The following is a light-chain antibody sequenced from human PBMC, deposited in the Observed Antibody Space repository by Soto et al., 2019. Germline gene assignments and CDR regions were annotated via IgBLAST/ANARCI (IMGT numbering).Light chain of an antibody. CDR3: AAWDDSLNGLV. CDR2: NNN. Sequence: QSVLTQPPSASGTPGQRVTISCSGSSSNIASNTVNWYQQLPGTAPKLLIYNNNQRPSGVPDRFSGSKSGTSASLAISGLQSEDEADYYCAAWDDSLNGLVFGTGTKLTVL. V-gene: IGLV1-44*01. CDR1: SSNIASNT. J-gene: IGLJ1*01.